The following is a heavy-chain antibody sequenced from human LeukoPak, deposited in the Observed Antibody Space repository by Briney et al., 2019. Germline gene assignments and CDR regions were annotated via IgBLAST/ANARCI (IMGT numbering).Heavy chain of an antibody. J-gene: IGHJ6*03. CDR3: ARESPGTTSRYMDV. V-gene: IGHV4-4*07. D-gene: IGHD1-7*01. Sequence: SETLSLTCTVSGGSISSYYWSWIRQPAGKGLEWIGRIYTSGSTNYNPSLKSRVTMSVDTSKNQFSLKLSSVTAADTAVYYCARESPGTTSRYMDVWGKGTTVTVSS. CDR1: GGSISSYY. CDR2: IYTSGST.